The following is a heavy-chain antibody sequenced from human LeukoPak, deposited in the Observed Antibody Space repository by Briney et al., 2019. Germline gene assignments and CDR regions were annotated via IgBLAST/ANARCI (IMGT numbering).Heavy chain of an antibody. Sequence: ASVKVSCKTSGFSFTNYGITWVRQAPGQGLEWMGWISVYNGNTDSEQKFQGRVTMTTDTSTSTAYMELRSLRSDDTAVYYCAREIYRDYYYSTGMDVWGQGTTVTISS. J-gene: IGHJ6*02. V-gene: IGHV1-18*01. CDR1: GFSFTNYG. CDR3: AREIYRDYYYSTGMDV. CDR2: ISVYNGNT. D-gene: IGHD3-10*01.